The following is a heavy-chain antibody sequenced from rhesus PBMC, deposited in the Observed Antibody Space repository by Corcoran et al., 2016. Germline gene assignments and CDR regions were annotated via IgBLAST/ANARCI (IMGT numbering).Heavy chain of an antibody. CDR2: IYGSSGST. CDR3: ARDRAGAAGNFDY. D-gene: IGHD6-25*01. V-gene: IGHV4S17*01. J-gene: IGHJ4*01. Sequence: QVQLQESGPGLVKPSETLSLTCAVSGGSISSGYYYWSWIRQPPGKGLEWIGYIYGSSGSTNYNPSLKDRVTIAKDPAKSQFSLKLSSVTAADTAVYYCARDRAGAAGNFDYWGQGVLVTVSS. CDR1: GGSISSGYYY.